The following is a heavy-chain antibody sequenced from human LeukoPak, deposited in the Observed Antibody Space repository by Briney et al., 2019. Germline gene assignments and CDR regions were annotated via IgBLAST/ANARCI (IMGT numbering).Heavy chain of an antibody. Sequence: GEFLKISCKGSGYSFTSYWIAWVRQMSGKGLEWMGIIYPGDSNTRYSPSFQGQVTISADKSINTAYLQWSSLKASDSAMYYCARGSQNVVITAYDYWGQGTLVPVSS. V-gene: IGHV5-51*01. CDR3: ARGSQNVVITAYDY. CDR2: IYPGDSNT. CDR1: GYSFTSYW. D-gene: IGHD3-22*01. J-gene: IGHJ4*02.